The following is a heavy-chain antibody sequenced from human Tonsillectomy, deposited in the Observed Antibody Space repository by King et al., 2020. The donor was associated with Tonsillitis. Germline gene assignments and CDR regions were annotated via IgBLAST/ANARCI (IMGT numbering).Heavy chain of an antibody. CDR3: ATPDGTGNWFDP. V-gene: IGHV4-39*01. Sequence: QLQESGPGLVKPSETLSLTCTVSGGSISSSNYYWGWIRQQSPGKGLEWIGSIYYTGDTYYNPSLKSRVTISVDTSKNQFSLKLTSVTAADTAVYYCATPDGTGNWFDPWGQGTLVTVSS. D-gene: IGHD3-10*01. CDR1: GGSISSSNYY. CDR2: IYYTGDT. J-gene: IGHJ5*02.